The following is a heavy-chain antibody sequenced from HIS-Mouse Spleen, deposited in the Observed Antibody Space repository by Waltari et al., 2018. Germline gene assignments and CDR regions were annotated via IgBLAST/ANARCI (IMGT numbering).Heavy chain of an antibody. Sequence: QLQLQESGPGLVKPSETLSLTCTVSGGSISSSSYYWGWISQPPGKGLDVIGSIQYRAITCYNPSLNGRVTISVDPSKNLFSLKLSSVTAADTAVYYCAREIPYSSSWYDWYFDLWGRGTLVTVSS. CDR2: IQYRAIT. J-gene: IGHJ2*01. D-gene: IGHD6-13*01. CDR1: GGSISSSSYY. V-gene: IGHV4-39*07. CDR3: AREIPYSSSWYDWYFDL.